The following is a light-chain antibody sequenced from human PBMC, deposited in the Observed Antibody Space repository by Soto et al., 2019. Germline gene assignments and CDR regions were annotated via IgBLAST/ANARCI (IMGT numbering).Light chain of an antibody. J-gene: IGLJ2*01. CDR1: SSNIGNSY. V-gene: IGLV1-51*01. CDR2: DNN. Sequence: QSVLTQPPSVSAAPGQKVTISCSGSSSNIGNSYVSWYQQLPGTAPKLLIYDNNKRPSGIPDRFSGSKSGTSATLGITGLQTGDEAVYYCGAWDSSLSAGVFGGGTKVTVL. CDR3: GAWDSSLSAGV.